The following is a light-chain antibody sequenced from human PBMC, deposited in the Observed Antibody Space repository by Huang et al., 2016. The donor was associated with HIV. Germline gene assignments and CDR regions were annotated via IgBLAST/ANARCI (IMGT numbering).Light chain of an antibody. Sequence: IILTQSPATLSVSPGEGATLSGRASQSIGTNLAWYQQGPGQAPRRLVEGASTRATVVPVRFSGSGSGTQFNLTLSSLQSEDFATDYCQHYSNWPPLTFGGGTKVDI. CDR2: GAS. V-gene: IGKV3-15*01. CDR1: QSIGTN. J-gene: IGKJ4*01. CDR3: QHYSNWPPLT.